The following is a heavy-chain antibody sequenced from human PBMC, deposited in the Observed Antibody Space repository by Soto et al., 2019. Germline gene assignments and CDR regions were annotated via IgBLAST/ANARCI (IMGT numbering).Heavy chain of an antibody. CDR2: INHSGST. CDR3: ASSIAARPGYYYYGMDV. Sequence: SETLSLTCAVYGGSFSGYYWSWIRQPPGKGLEWIGEINHSGSTNYNPSLKSRVTISVDTSKNQFSLKLSSVTAADTAVYYCASSIAARPGYYYYGMDVWGQGTTVTVSS. D-gene: IGHD6-6*01. J-gene: IGHJ6*02. V-gene: IGHV4-34*01. CDR1: GGSFSGYY.